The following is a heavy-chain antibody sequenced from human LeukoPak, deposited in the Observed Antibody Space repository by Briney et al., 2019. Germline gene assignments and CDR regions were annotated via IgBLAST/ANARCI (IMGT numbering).Heavy chain of an antibody. V-gene: IGHV3-30*18. CDR2: ISYDGSNK. J-gene: IGHJ4*02. D-gene: IGHD3-22*01. CDR3: AKEGLTYYYDSSGPEY. CDR1: GFTFSSYG. Sequence: GRSLRLSCAASGFTFSSYGMHWVRQAPGKGLEWVAVISYDGSNKYYADSVKGRFTISRDNSKNTLYLQMNSLRAEDTAVHYCAKEGLTYYYDSSGPEYWGQGTLVTVSS.